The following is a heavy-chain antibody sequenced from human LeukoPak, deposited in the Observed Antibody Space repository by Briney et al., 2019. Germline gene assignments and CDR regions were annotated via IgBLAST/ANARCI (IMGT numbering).Heavy chain of an antibody. V-gene: IGHV3-33*01. CDR2: IWFDGSNK. Sequence: GGSLRLSCAASGFTFSSYGMHWVRQAPGKGLEWVAVIWFDGSNKYYADSVKGRFTISRDNSKNTLYLQMNSLRAGDTAVYYCARDRDWGCSYCSYWGQGTLVTVSS. CDR1: GFTFSSYG. CDR3: ARDRDWGCSYCSY. J-gene: IGHJ4*02. D-gene: IGHD7-27*01.